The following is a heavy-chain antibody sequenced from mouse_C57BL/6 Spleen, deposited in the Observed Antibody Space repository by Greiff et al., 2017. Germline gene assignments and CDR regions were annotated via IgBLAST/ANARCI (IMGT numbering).Heavy chain of an antibody. Sequence: QVQLQQPGAELVKPGASVKLSCKASGYTFTSYWMHWVKQRPGQGLEWIGMIHPNSGSTNYNEKFKSKATLTVDKSSSTAYSQLSSLTSEDSAVYYCARELAPWFAYWGQGTLVTVSA. J-gene: IGHJ3*01. CDR1: GYTFTSYW. CDR3: ARELAPWFAY. CDR2: IHPNSGST. V-gene: IGHV1-64*01. D-gene: IGHD4-1*01.